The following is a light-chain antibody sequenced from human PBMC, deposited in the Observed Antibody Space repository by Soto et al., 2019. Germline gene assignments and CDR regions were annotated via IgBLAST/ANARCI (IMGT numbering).Light chain of an antibody. CDR1: QSISSW. CDR3: QQYNAYRS. V-gene: IGKV1-5*03. J-gene: IGKJ4*01. Sequence: DIQMTQSPSTLSASVGDRVTITCRASQSISSWLAWYQQKPGKAPKLLIYKASSLESGVPSRFSGSGSGTEFTLTISSLQPDDFATYYCQQYNAYRSFGGGTKVDNK. CDR2: KAS.